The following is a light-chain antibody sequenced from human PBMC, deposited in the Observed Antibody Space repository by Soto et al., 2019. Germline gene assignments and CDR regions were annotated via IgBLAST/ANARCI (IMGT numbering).Light chain of an antibody. CDR2: EVS. V-gene: IGLV2-8*01. CDR3: CSYAGSRTFV. J-gene: IGLJ3*02. CDR1: SSDVGACNY. Sequence: QSVLTQPPSASGSPGQSVTISCTGTSSDVGACNYVSWFQQHPGKAPKLMIYEVSKRPSGVPDRFSGSKSGSTASLTVSGLQAEDEADYHCCSYAGSRTFVFGGGTKLTVL.